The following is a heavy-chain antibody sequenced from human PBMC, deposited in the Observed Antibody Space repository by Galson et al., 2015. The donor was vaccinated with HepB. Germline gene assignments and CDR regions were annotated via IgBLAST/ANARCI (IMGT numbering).Heavy chain of an antibody. CDR1: GFTFSDYY. CDR2: ISSSSSYT. D-gene: IGHD3-16*01. J-gene: IGHJ6*02. V-gene: IGHV3-11*05. Sequence: SLRLSCAASGFTFSDYYMSWIRQAPGKGLEWVSYISSSSSYTNYADSVKGRFTISRDNAKNSLYLQMNSLRAEDTAVYYCARGGETTNAQWRWDYYYYGMDVWGQGTTVTVSS. CDR3: ARGGETTNAQWRWDYYYYGMDV.